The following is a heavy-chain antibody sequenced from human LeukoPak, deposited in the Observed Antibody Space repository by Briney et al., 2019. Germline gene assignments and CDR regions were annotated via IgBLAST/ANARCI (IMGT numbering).Heavy chain of an antibody. CDR1: GFTFSSYS. CDR3: ASSYGDYVIGAFDI. V-gene: IGHV3-48*02. CDR2: ISSSSSTI. D-gene: IGHD4-17*01. J-gene: IGHJ3*02. Sequence: GGSLRLSCAASGFTFSSYSMNWVRQAPGKGLEWVSYISSSSSTIYYADSVKGRFTISRDNAKNSLYLQMNSLRDEDTAVYYCASSYGDYVIGAFDIWGQGTMVTVSS.